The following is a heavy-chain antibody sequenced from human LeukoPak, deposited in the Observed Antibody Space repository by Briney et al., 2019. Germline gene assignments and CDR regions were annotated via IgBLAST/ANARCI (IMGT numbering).Heavy chain of an antibody. CDR2: IYSGGST. CDR3: AGSTTVAYY. D-gene: IGHD4-23*01. CDR1: GFTVGSYY. Sequence: PGGSLRLSCAASGFTVGSYYMNWVRQAPGKGLEWVSVIYSGGSTSSADSVKGRFTISRDNSKNTLYLQMHSLRAEDTAVYYCAGSTTVAYYWGQGTLVTVSS. V-gene: IGHV3-53*01. J-gene: IGHJ4*02.